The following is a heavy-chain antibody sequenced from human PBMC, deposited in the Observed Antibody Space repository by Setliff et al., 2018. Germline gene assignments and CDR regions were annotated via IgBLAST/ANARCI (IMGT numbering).Heavy chain of an antibody. D-gene: IGHD3-16*02. CDR3: ARDRTAYRYGMDV. Sequence: SETLSLTCTVSGASISSGSYYWSWIRQPPGKGLEWIGYVYYTGNTNYNSSLKTRVTISADMSKGQVYLKLSSVTTADTAVYYCARDRTAYRYGMDVWGQGTTVTVSS. J-gene: IGHJ6*02. V-gene: IGHV4-61*01. CDR1: GASISSGSYY. CDR2: VYYTGNT.